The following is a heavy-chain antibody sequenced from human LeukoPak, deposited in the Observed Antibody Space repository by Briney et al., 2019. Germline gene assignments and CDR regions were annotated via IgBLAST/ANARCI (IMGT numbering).Heavy chain of an antibody. CDR3: AISYSGYLTATRRAFDI. Sequence: SETLSLTCTVSGGPISSSSYYWGWIRQPPGKGLEWIGSIYYSGSTNYNPSLKSRVTVSVDTSKNQFSLKLSSVTAADTAVYYCAISYSGYLTATRRAFDIWGQGTMVTVSS. CDR2: IYYSGST. J-gene: IGHJ3*02. D-gene: IGHD5-12*01. V-gene: IGHV4-39*07. CDR1: GGPISSSSYY.